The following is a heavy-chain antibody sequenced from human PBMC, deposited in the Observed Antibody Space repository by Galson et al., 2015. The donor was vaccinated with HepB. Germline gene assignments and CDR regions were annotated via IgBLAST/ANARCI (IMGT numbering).Heavy chain of an antibody. D-gene: IGHD6-19*01. Sequence: SLRLSCAASGFTFDDYAMHWVRQAPGKGLEWVSGISWNSGSIGYADSVKGRFTISRDNAKNSLYLQMNSLRAEDTALYYCAKEAPFTRYSSGWYPGNWFDPWGQGALVTVSS. J-gene: IGHJ5*02. CDR3: AKEAPFTRYSSGWYPGNWFDP. CDR2: ISWNSGSI. V-gene: IGHV3-9*01. CDR1: GFTFDDYA.